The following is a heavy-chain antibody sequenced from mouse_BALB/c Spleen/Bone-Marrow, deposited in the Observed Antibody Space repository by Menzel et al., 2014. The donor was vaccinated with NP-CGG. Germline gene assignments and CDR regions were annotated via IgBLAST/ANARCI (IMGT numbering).Heavy chain of an antibody. Sequence: DVKLVESGGGLVQPGGSLKLSCAASGFTFSSYGMSWVRQTPDKGLELVATINSNGGSTYYPDSVKGRFTISRDNAKNTLYLQMSSLKSEDTAMYYCARDGYYVFYAMDYWGQGTSVTVSS. CDR1: GFTFSSYG. V-gene: IGHV5-6-3*01. J-gene: IGHJ4*01. CDR2: INSNGGST. D-gene: IGHD2-3*01. CDR3: ARDGYYVFYAMDY.